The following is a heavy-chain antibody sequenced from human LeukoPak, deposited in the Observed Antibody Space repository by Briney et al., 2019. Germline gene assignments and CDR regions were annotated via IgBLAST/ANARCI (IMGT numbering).Heavy chain of an antibody. CDR2: VYKTGTT. D-gene: IGHD2-21*01. CDR1: GGSISSYY. J-gene: IGHJ4*02. V-gene: IGHV4-59*01. Sequence: ETVSHMRTVSGGSISSYYGNWMRQPPGKGLEWIGYVYKTGTTNYNPSLKSRVTISADTSKNQFSLKLNSVSAADTAVYFCVTGTDWRRDYWGQGTLVTVSS. CDR3: VTGTDWRRDY.